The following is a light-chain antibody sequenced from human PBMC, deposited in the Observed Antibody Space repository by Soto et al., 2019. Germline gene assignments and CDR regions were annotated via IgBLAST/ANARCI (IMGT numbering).Light chain of an antibody. CDR1: SSDVGSYIY. Sequence: QSVLTQPPSASGSPGQSVTISCTGTSSDVGSYIYVSWYQQYPGKAPKLLIYEVSKRPSGVPDRFSGSKSANTASLTVSGLQAVDEADYFCSSYAGDYNSYVFGTGTKVTVL. J-gene: IGLJ1*01. V-gene: IGLV2-8*01. CDR3: SSYAGDYNSYV. CDR2: EVS.